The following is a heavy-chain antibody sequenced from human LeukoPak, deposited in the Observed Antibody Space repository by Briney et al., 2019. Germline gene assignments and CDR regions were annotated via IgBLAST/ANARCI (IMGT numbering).Heavy chain of an antibody. D-gene: IGHD3-10*01. Sequence: GGSLRLSCAASGFTFSSYDMHWVRQAPGKGLEWVSAICTAGDTYYPGSVKGRFTISRDNAQNSVYLHMNSLTAEDTALYYCARDWVAGVPFDAFDIWGQGTMVSVSS. CDR2: ICTAGDT. CDR3: ARDWVAGVPFDAFDI. V-gene: IGHV3-13*01. CDR1: GFTFSSYD. J-gene: IGHJ3*02.